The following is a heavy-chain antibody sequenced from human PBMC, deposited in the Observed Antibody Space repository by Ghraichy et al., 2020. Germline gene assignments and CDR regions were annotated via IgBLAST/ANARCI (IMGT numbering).Heavy chain of an antibody. J-gene: IGHJ4*02. CDR3: AREFGGTTFDY. Sequence: SETLSLTCTVSGGSISSGDYYWSWIRQPPGKGLEWIGYIYYSGSTYYNPSLKSRVTISVDTSKNQFSLKLSSVTAADTAVYYCAREFGGTTFDYWGQGTLVTVSS. V-gene: IGHV4-30-4*01. D-gene: IGHD1-14*01. CDR2: IYYSGST. CDR1: GGSISSGDYY.